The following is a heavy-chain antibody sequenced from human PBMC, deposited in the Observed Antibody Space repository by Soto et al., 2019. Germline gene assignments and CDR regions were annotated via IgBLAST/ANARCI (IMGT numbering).Heavy chain of an antibody. Sequence: QVQLVQSEAEVKTPGSSVKVSCKASGGTLSDYAISWVRQAPGQGLEWMGGIMPTVDSANYAQNFQGRLTISADESTSTANLELSSLRSDDTAVYYCAVAAVREIMAQESSGMAVWGQGTTVIVSS. CDR1: GGTLSDYA. CDR3: AVAAVREIMAQESSGMAV. CDR2: IMPTVDSA. V-gene: IGHV1-69*01. D-gene: IGHD3-10*01. J-gene: IGHJ6*02.